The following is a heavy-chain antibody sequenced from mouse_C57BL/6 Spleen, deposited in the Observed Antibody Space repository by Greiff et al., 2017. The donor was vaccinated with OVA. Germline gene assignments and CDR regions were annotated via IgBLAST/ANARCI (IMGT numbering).Heavy chain of an antibody. CDR3: ARDDGYYCYFDV. CDR2: IYPGNGDT. D-gene: IGHD2-3*01. V-gene: IGHV1-12*01. Sequence: VQLQQSGAELVRPGASVKMSCKASGYTFTSYKMHWVKQTPRQGLEWIGAIYPGNGDTSYNQKFKGKATLTVDKSSSTAYMQLSSLTSEDSAVYFGARDDGYYCYFDVWGTGTTVTVSS. J-gene: IGHJ1*03. CDR1: GYTFTSYK.